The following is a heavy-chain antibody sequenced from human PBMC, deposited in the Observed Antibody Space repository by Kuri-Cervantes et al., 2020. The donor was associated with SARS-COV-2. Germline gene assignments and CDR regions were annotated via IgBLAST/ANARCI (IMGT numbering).Heavy chain of an antibody. J-gene: IGHJ6*03. V-gene: IGHV3-21*01. CDR3: ARTFMGYYYYMDV. CDR1: GFTCSNAW. CDR2: ISSSSSYI. D-gene: IGHD3-3*02. Sequence: GGSLRLSCAASGFTCSNAWMNWVRQAPGKGLEWVSSISSSSSYIYYADSVKGRFTISRDNAKNSLYLQMNSLRAEDTAVYYCARTFMGYYYYMDVWGKGTTVTVSS.